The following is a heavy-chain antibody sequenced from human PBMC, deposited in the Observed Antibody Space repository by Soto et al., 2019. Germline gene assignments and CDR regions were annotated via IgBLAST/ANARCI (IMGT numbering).Heavy chain of an antibody. Sequence: QVQLQESGPGLVKPSETLSLTCTVSGGSVSSGNFYWSWIRQPPGKGLEWNGHIFHSGSTKYNPSLKSRVTISLDTSKHQFSLNLTSVTAADTAVYYSARDSEKYIYCHNDYWGHGTLVTGYS. CDR1: GGSVSSGNFY. D-gene: IGHD5-18*01. J-gene: IGHJ4*01. CDR3: ARDSEKYIYCHNDY. V-gene: IGHV4-61*01. CDR2: IFHSGST.